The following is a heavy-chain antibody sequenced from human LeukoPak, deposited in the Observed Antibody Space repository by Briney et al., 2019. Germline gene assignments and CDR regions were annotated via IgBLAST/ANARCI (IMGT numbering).Heavy chain of an antibody. CDR3: ARGYCSGRSCYMWYSDY. Sequence: ASVKVSCKASGYTFTSYAMHWVRQAPGQRLEWMGWINAGNGNTKYSQKFQGRVTITRDTSASTAYMELSSLRSEDTAVYYCARGYCSGRSCYMWYSDYWGQGTLVTVSS. D-gene: IGHD2-15*01. J-gene: IGHJ4*02. CDR1: GYTFTSYA. V-gene: IGHV1-3*01. CDR2: INAGNGNT.